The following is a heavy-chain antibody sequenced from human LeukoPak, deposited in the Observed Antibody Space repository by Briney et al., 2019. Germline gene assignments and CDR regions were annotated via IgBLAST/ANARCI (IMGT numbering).Heavy chain of an antibody. CDR2: IDPKSGCT. J-gene: IGHJ5*02. CDR3: ATVTANHVSWFDP. CDR1: GYTFSVYY. D-gene: IGHD2-21*02. V-gene: IGHV1-2*02. Sequence: GASVKVSCKASGYTFSVYYVHWLRQAPGQGLEWMGWIDPKSGCTKFAQPFQGRVTMTRGTSISTAYMELSRLTSDDTAVYYCATVTANHVSWFDPWGQGTLVTVSS.